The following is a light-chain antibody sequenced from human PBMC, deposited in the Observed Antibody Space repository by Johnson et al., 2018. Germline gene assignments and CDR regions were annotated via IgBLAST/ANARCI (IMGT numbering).Light chain of an antibody. CDR3: GTWDSSLSAGNV. V-gene: IGLV1-51*02. Sequence: QSVLTQPPSVSAAPGQKVTISCSGSSSNIGNNYVSWYQQLPGTAPKLLIYENNKRPSGIPDRFSGSKSGTSATLGITGLQTGDEAYYYSGTWDSSLSAGNVFGTGTKVTVL. CDR1: SSNIGNNY. CDR2: ENN. J-gene: IGLJ1*01.